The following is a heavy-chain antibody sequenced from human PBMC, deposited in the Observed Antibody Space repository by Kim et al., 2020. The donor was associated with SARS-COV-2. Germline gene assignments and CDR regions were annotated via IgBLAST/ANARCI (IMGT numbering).Heavy chain of an antibody. D-gene: IGHD3-10*01. CDR1: GYTFTSYD. CDR3: ARMVYYGSGSYRTTSALGI. CDR2: MNPNSGNT. Sequence: ASVKVSCKASGYTFTSYDINWVRQATGQGLEWMGWMNPNSGNTGYAQKFQGKVTMTRNTSISTAYMELSSLRSEETAVYYCARMVYYGSGSYRTTSALGIWGQGTMVTVSS. V-gene: IGHV1-8*01. J-gene: IGHJ3*02.